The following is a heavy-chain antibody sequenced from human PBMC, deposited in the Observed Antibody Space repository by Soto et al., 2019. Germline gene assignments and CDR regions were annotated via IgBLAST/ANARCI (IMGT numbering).Heavy chain of an antibody. V-gene: IGHV3-21*01. D-gene: IGHD6-25*01. CDR1: GFTFSSYS. J-gene: IGHJ6*03. Sequence: EVQLVESGGGLVKPGGSLRLSCAASGFTFSSYSMNWVRQAPGKGLEWVSSISSSSSYIYYADSVKGRFTISRDNAKNSLYLQMNSLRAEDTAVYYCARAATASRVGGYYMDVWGKGTTVTVSS. CDR3: ARAATASRVGGYYMDV. CDR2: ISSSSSYI.